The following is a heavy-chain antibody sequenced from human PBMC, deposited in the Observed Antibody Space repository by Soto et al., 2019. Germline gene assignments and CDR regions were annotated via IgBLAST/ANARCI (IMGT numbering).Heavy chain of an antibody. CDR2: INHSGST. D-gene: IGHD2-15*01. Sequence: SETLSLTCAVYGGSFSGYYWSWIRQPPGKGLEWIGEINHSGSTNYNPSLKSRVTISVDTSKNQFSLKLSSVTAADTAVYYCARVRGYCSGGSCYSGRGAYYYYYMDVWGKGTTVTVSS. CDR3: ARVRGYCSGGSCYSGRGAYYYYYMDV. CDR1: GGSFSGYY. V-gene: IGHV4-34*01. J-gene: IGHJ6*03.